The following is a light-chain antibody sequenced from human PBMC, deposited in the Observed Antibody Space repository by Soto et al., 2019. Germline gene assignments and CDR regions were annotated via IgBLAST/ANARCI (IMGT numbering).Light chain of an antibody. J-gene: IGLJ2*01. CDR1: SSNIGAGSD. Sequence: QSVLTQPPSVFGAPGQRVTISCTGSSSNIGAGSDVHWYQQFPGTAPKLLIYVNSDRPSGVPDRFSGSKSGTSASLAITGLQAEDEADYYCQSYDSSLSVMVFGGGTKLTVL. CDR3: QSYDSSLSVMV. V-gene: IGLV1-40*01. CDR2: VNS.